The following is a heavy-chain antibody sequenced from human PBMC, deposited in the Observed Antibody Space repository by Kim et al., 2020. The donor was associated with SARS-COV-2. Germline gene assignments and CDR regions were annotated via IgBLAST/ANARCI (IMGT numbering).Heavy chain of an antibody. V-gene: IGHV4-39*01. Sequence: SETLSLTCIVSEGSFNDAEYFWAWLRQPPGKGREWLGSIHYGGISHYSPAFQSRVSISEDTSKNHFSLTLTSVTSAATAFYYFAGIAFRLLYPFGMWGQG. D-gene: IGHD2-8*01. CDR3: AGIAFRLLYPFGM. CDR2: IHYGGIS. CDR1: EGSFNDAEYF. J-gene: IGHJ3*02.